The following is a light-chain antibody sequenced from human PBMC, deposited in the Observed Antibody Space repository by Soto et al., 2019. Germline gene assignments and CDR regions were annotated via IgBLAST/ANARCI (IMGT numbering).Light chain of an antibody. CDR3: QQYGNWPRT. J-gene: IGKJ1*01. Sequence: EIVMTQSPATLSVSPGERATLSCRASQSVTRNLAWYQQKPGQAPRLLIYGASTRATGVPARFSGSGSGTEFTLTISSLQSEDFAVYYCQQYGNWPRTFGQGTKVEIK. CDR1: QSVTRN. V-gene: IGKV3-15*01. CDR2: GAS.